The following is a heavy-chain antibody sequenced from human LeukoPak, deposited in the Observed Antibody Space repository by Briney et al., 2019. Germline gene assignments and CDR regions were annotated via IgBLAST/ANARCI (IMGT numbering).Heavy chain of an antibody. V-gene: IGHV1-18*01. J-gene: IGHJ3*02. CDR1: GYTFTSYD. D-gene: IGHD2-8*01. CDR2: ISAYNGDT. Sequence: ASVKVSCKASGYTFTSYDINWVRQAPGQGLEWMGWISAYNGDTNYAQKVQGRVTMTTDTSTSTAYMELRSLRSDDTAVYYCARVVLEGVDAFDIWGQGTMVTVSS. CDR3: ARVVLEGVDAFDI.